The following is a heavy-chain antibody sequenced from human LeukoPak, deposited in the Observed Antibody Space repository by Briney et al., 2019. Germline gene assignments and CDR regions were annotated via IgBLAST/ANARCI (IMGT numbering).Heavy chain of an antibody. J-gene: IGHJ4*02. CDR2: ISGSGSST. Sequence: GGSLRHSCAASGLTFSSYAMSWVRQAPGKGLEWVSAISGSGSSTHYADSVKGRFTISRDNSKNTLYLQMNSLRAEDTAVYYCAKYNSYYYDSSGYYAYFAYWRQGTLVTVSS. CDR1: GLTFSSYA. D-gene: IGHD3-22*01. V-gene: IGHV3-23*01. CDR3: AKYNSYYYDSSGYYAYFAY.